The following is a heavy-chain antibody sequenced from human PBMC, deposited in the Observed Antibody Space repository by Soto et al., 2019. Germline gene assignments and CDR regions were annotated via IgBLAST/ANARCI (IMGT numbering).Heavy chain of an antibody. D-gene: IGHD3-9*01. CDR3: VRAGTGYQLDY. CDR1: GFTFSDHY. V-gene: IGHV3-72*01. CDR2: VRNKANSYTT. J-gene: IGHJ4*02. Sequence: EVQLVESGGGLVQPGGSLRLSCAASGFTFSDHYMDWVRQASGKGLEWVGRVRNKANSYTTEYAASVKGRFTISRDDSKNSLYLQMNSLKTEDTALYYCVRAGTGYQLDYWGQGTLVTVSS.